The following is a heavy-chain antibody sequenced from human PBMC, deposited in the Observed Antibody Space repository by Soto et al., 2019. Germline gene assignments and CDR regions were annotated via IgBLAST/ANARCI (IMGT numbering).Heavy chain of an antibody. CDR3: ARPRHPRGTVGATSPLDP. CDR1: GFSVSSNY. D-gene: IGHD1-26*01. V-gene: IGHV3-53*01. Sequence: GGSLRLSCAISGFSVSSNYLSWVRQAPGKGLEWVSVHYSGGSTYYADSVQGRFTISRDKSNNTLYLQMRRVRAEDTAVYFCARPRHPRGTVGATSPLDPWGKGTQVTVSS. J-gene: IGHJ5*02. CDR2: HYSGGST.